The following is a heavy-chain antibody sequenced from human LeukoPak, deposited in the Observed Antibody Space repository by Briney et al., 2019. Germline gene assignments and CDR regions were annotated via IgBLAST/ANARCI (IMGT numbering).Heavy chain of an antibody. CDR1: GDSVSSNSAA. D-gene: IGHD2-8*01. Sequence: SQTLSLTCAISGDSVSSNSAAWNWIRQSPSRGLEWLGRTYYRSKWYNDYAVSVKSRITINPDTSKNQFSLQLNSVTPEDTAVYYCASSPGGYCTNGVCPEDAFDIWGQGTMVTVSS. J-gene: IGHJ3*02. V-gene: IGHV6-1*01. CDR2: TYYRSKWYN. CDR3: ASSPGGYCTNGVCPEDAFDI.